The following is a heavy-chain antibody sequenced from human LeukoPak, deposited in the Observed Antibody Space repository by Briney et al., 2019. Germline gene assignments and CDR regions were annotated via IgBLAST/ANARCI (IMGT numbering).Heavy chain of an antibody. J-gene: IGHJ4*02. CDR3: AKGLVVPAAMSSYFDY. V-gene: IGHV3-23*01. Sequence: GGSLRLSCAASGFTFSSYAMSWVRQAPGKGLEWVSAISGSGGSTYYADSAKGRFTISRDNSKNTLYLQMNSLRAEDTAVYYCAKGLVVPAAMSSYFDYWGQGTLVTVSS. CDR2: ISGSGGST. CDR1: GFTFSSYA. D-gene: IGHD2-2*01.